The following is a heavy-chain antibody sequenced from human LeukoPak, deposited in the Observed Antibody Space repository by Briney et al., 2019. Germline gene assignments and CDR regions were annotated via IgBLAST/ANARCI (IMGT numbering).Heavy chain of an antibody. J-gene: IGHJ6*03. CDR3: ARHAGGAARRLGTVYYYMDG. V-gene: IGHV4-4*09. CDR1: GGSISSYY. Sequence: SETLSLTCTVSGGSISSYYWSWIRQPPGKGLEWIGYIYTSGSTNYNPSLKSRVTISVDTSKNQFSLKLSSVTAAATAVHYCARHAGGAARRLGTVYYYMDGWGKGTTVTVSS. D-gene: IGHD6-6*01. CDR2: IYTSGST.